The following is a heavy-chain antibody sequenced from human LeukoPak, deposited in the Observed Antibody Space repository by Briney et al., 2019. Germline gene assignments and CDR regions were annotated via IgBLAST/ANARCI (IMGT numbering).Heavy chain of an antibody. CDR3: ARERGGILTGPI. CDR1: GGSISGYY. J-gene: IGHJ3*02. V-gene: IGHV4-4*07. D-gene: IGHD3-9*01. Sequence: SETLSLTCTVSGGSISGYYWTWIRQPAGKGLEWIGRIYTSGSTDYNPSLKSRVTISVDTSKNQFSLKLSSVTAADTAVYYCARERGGILTGPIWGQGTMVTVSS. CDR2: IYTSGST.